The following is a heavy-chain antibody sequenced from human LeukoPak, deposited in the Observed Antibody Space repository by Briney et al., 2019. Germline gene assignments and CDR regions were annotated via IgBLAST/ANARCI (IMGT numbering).Heavy chain of an antibody. CDR2: IIPIFGTA. J-gene: IGHJ6*03. V-gene: IGHV1-69*05. D-gene: IGHD5-24*01. CDR3: ASASGAVEMATISAYYYYYMDV. CDR1: GCTFSSYA. Sequence: SVKVSCKASGCTFSSYAISWVRQAPGQGLEWMGGIIPIFGTANYAQKFQGRVTITTDESTSTAYMELSSLRSEDTAVYYCASASGAVEMATISAYYYYYMDVWGKGTTVTVSS.